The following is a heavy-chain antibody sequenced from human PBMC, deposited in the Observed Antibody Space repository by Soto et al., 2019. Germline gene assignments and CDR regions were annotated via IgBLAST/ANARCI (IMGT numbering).Heavy chain of an antibody. CDR1: GYTFTIYG. CDR2: ISAYNGNT. CDR3: ARDLPRTGMDV. J-gene: IGHJ6*02. Sequence: GASVKVSCKASGYTFTIYGISLVLQAPGQGLEWMGWISAYNGNTNYAQKLQGRVTMTTDTSTSTAYMELRSLRSDDTAVYYCARDLPRTGMDVWGQGTTVTVSS. V-gene: IGHV1-18*04.